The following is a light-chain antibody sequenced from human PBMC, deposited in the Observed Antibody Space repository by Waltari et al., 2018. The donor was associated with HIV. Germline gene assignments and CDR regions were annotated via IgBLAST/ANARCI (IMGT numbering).Light chain of an antibody. CDR2: GAF. J-gene: IGKJ1*01. Sequence: DIVLMQPPDTLSLSPGESANPSCRASRSLPSSHLAWYQQKPGQSPRLLIYGAFDMATASPERFRGSGSGTDFSLTITRLEPEDFGLYYCQQYSKSPWTFGQGTRLEIK. V-gene: IGKV3-20*01. CDR1: RSLPSSH. CDR3: QQYSKSPWT.